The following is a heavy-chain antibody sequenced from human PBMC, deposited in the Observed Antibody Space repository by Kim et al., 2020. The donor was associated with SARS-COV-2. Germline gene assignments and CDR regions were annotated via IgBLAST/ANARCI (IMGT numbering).Heavy chain of an antibody. V-gene: IGHV3-23*01. J-gene: IGHJ4*02. CDR3: AKGVASGGSYFDS. D-gene: IGHD2-15*01. Sequence: GGSLRLSCAASGFTFSSYGMSWVRQAPGKGLERVSGITGSSSKTYYADAVKGRFTISRDNSKNTLYLQMNGLRDEDTAIYYCAKGVASGGSYFDSWGQG. CDR1: GFTFSSYG. CDR2: ITGSSSKT.